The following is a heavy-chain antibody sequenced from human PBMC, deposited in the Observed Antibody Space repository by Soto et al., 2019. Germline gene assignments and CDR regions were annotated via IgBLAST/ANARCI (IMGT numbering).Heavy chain of an antibody. Sequence: PGGSLRLSCAASGFTVSSNYMSWVRQAPGKGLEWVSVIYSGGSTYYADSVKGRFTISRDNSKNTLYLQMNSLRAEDTAVYYCAREGVDSSSSKYYYYGMDVWGQGTTVTVSS. V-gene: IGHV3-53*01. CDR2: IYSGGST. CDR1: GFTVSSNY. D-gene: IGHD6-6*01. J-gene: IGHJ6*02. CDR3: AREGVDSSSSKYYYYGMDV.